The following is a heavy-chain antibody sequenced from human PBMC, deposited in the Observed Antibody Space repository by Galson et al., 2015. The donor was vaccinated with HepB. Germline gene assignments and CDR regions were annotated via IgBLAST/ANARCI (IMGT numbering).Heavy chain of an antibody. CDR1: GFTFSDYY. D-gene: IGHD1-14*01. J-gene: IGHJ4*02. CDR2: ISSGSSYT. V-gene: IGHV3-11*06. Sequence: SLRLSCAASGFTFSDYYMSWIRQAPGKGLEWVSYISSGSSYTNYADSVKGRFTISRDNAKNSLYLQMNSLRAEDTAVYYCARDHLTGDFDYWGQGTLVTVSS. CDR3: ARDHLTGDFDY.